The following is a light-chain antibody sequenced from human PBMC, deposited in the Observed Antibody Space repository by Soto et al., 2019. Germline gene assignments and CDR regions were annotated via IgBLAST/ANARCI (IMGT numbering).Light chain of an antibody. J-gene: IGLJ1*01. Sequence: QSALTQPPSASGSPGQSVAISSTGTSSDIGGYNYVSWYQQHPGKAPKLIIYDVTKRPSGVPDRFSGSKSGNTASLTVSGVQAEDEADYYFTSYAGSESYVFGSGTKLTVL. V-gene: IGLV2-8*01. CDR3: TSYAGSESYV. CDR2: DVT. CDR1: SSDIGGYNY.